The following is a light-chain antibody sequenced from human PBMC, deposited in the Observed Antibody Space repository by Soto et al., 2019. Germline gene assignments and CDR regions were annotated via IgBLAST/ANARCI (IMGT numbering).Light chain of an antibody. CDR1: QTINNR. J-gene: IGKJ1*01. Sequence: DIQMTQSPSTLSASVGDRVTITCRASQTINNRLAWYQQKPGKAPKLLIYDASSLESGVPSRFSGSGSGTDFTLTISCLQSEDFATYYCQQYYSFPPAFGQGTKVDIK. V-gene: IGKV1-5*01. CDR2: DAS. CDR3: QQYYSFPPA.